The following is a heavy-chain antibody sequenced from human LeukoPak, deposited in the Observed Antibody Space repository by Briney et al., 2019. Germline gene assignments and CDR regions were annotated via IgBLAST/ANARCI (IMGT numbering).Heavy chain of an antibody. D-gene: IGHD3-22*01. CDR2: ISSSGSTI. V-gene: IGHV3-48*03. Sequence: PGGSLRLSCAASGFTFSSYEMNWVRQAPGKGLEWISYISSSGSTIYYADSVKGRFTISRDNAKNPLFLQMNSLRAEDTAVYYCARGGLSGYSHFDYWGQGTLVTVSS. J-gene: IGHJ4*02. CDR3: ARGGLSGYSHFDY. CDR1: GFTFSSYE.